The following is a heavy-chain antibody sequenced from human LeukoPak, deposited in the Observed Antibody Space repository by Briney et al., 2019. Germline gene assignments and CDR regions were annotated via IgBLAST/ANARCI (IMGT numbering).Heavy chain of an antibody. V-gene: IGHV4-34*01. D-gene: IGHD2-21*02. CDR2: INHSGST. J-gene: IGHJ4*02. Sequence: SETLSLTCAVYGGSFSGYYWSWIRQPPGKGLEWIGEINHSGSTNYNPSLKSRVTISVDTSKNQFSLKLSSVTAADTAVYYCARDIAPYCGGDCYSPYYFDYWGQGTLVTVSS. CDR3: ARDIAPYCGGDCYSPYYFDY. CDR1: GGSFSGYY.